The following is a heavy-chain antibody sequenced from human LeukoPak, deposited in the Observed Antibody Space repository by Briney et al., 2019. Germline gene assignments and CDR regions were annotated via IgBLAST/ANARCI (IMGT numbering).Heavy chain of an antibody. CDR2: ISSSSSYI. CDR1: GFTFSSYS. J-gene: IGHJ4*02. V-gene: IGHV3-21*01. CDR3: ARPRGHGSGSYYNPIDY. D-gene: IGHD3-10*01. Sequence: PGGSLRLSCAASGFTFSSYSMNWVRQAPGKGLEWVSSISSSSSYIYYADSVKGRFTISRDNAKNSLYLQMNSLRAEDTAVYYCARPRGHGSGSYYNPIDYWGQGTLVTVSS.